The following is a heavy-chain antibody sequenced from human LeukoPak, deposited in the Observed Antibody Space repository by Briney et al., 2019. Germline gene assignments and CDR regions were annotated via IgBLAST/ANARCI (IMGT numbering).Heavy chain of an antibody. CDR1: GGSLSGYY. CDR2: INHSGSI. D-gene: IGHD6-19*01. J-gene: IGHJ4*02. Sequence: PSETLSLTCAVYGGSLSGYYWSWIRQPPGKGLEWIGEINHSGSINYNPSLKSRVTISVDTSKNQLSLKLSSMTAADTAVYYCARQWLVSPLFDYWGQGTLVTVSS. V-gene: IGHV4-34*01. CDR3: ARQWLVSPLFDY.